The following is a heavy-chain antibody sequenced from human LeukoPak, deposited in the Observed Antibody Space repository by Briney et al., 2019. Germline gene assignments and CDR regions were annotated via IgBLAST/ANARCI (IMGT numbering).Heavy chain of an antibody. D-gene: IGHD6-13*01. CDR2: SIPIFGTA. Sequence: SVKVSCKASGGTFSSYAISWVRQAPGQGLEWMGGSIPIFGTANYAQKFQGRVTITADESTSTAYMELSSLRSEDTAVYYCARVNSGSSWPQYYFDYWGQGTLVTVSS. J-gene: IGHJ4*02. CDR3: ARVNSGSSWPQYYFDY. V-gene: IGHV1-69*13. CDR1: GGTFSSYA.